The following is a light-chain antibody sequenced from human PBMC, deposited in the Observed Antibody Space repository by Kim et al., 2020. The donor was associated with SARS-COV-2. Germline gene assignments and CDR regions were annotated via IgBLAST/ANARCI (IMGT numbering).Light chain of an antibody. J-gene: IGKJ4*01. Sequence: SAGERATLACRASQGVGNYLAWYQHKPGQAPRLLIYDVFKRATGIPGRFSGSGSGTDFTLTINSLEPEDFAVYYCQHRSSGPLTFGGGTKVDIK. CDR1: QGVGNY. CDR2: DVF. V-gene: IGKV3-11*01. CDR3: QHRSSGPLT.